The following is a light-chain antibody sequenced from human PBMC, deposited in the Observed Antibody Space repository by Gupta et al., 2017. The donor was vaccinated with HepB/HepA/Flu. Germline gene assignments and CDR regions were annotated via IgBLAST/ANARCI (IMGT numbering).Light chain of an antibody. J-gene: IGKJ4*01. CDR1: QSVSSN. V-gene: IGKV3-15*01. CDR3: QQYNNWPLT. CDR2: GAS. Sequence: AIRAVSPGERATLSCRASQSVSSNLAWYQQKPGQAPRLLIYGASTRATGIPARFSGSGSGTEFTLTISSLQSEAFAVYYCQQYNNWPLTFGGGTKAEIK.